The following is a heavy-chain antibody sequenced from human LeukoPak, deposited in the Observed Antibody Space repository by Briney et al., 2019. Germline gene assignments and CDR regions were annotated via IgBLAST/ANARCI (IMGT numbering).Heavy chain of an antibody. V-gene: IGHV4-59*08. CDR2: IYYGGRT. D-gene: IGHD4-23*01. CDR1: GASVSSYY. Sequence: SSETLSLTCTVSGASVSSYYWSWIRQPPGRGLEWIGYIYYGGRTDYNPSLESRITISLDTSRNQVSLKLTSVTAADTAVYYCARGENTVVTGLSDDYWGQGTLVTVSS. J-gene: IGHJ4*02. CDR3: ARGENTVVTGLSDDY.